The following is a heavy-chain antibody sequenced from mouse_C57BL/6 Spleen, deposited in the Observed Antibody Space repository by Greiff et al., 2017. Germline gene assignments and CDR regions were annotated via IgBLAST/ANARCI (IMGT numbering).Heavy chain of an antibody. D-gene: IGHD1-1*01. CDR2: IYPRDGST. CDR3: ARFYYGSSHQTGYFDY. J-gene: IGHJ2*01. CDR1: GYTFTDHT. V-gene: IGHV1-78*01. Sequence: QVQLQQSDAELVKPGASVKISCKVSGYTFTDHTIHWMKQRPEQGLEWIGYIYPRDGSTKYNEKFKGKATLTADKSSSTAYMQLNSLTSEDSAVYFCARFYYGSSHQTGYFDYWGQGTTLTVSS.